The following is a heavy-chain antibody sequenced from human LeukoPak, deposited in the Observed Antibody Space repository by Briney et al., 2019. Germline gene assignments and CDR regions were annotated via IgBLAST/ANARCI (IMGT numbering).Heavy chain of an antibody. Sequence: ASAKVSCKASGYTFTSYDINWVRQATGQGLEWMGWMNPNSGNTGYAQKFQGRVTMTRNTSISTAYMELSSLRSEDTAVYYCARKNTYYDSSGYYSFDYWGQGTLVTVSS. CDR2: MNPNSGNT. CDR1: GYTFTSYD. J-gene: IGHJ4*02. CDR3: ARKNTYYDSSGYYSFDY. D-gene: IGHD3-22*01. V-gene: IGHV1-8*01.